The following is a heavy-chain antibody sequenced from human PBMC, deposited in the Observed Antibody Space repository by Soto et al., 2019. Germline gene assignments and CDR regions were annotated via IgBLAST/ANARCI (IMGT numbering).Heavy chain of an antibody. CDR1: GGSISSYY. D-gene: IGHD3-10*02. J-gene: IGHJ4*02. Sequence: PSETLSLTCTVSGGSISSYYWSWIRQPPGKGLEWIGYIYYSGSTNYNPSLKSRVTISVDTSKNQFSLKLSSVTAADTAVYYCARHVSGVRFFDYWGQGTLVTVSS. CDR2: IYYSGST. V-gene: IGHV4-59*08. CDR3: ARHVSGVRFFDY.